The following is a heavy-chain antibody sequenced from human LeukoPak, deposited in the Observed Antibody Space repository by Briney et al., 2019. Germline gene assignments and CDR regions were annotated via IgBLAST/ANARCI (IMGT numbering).Heavy chain of an antibody. V-gene: IGHV4-59*01. CDR3: ARGAAVVY. D-gene: IGHD6-13*01. CDR2: IYYTGST. Sequence: SETLSLTCAVYGGSFSGYYWSWLRQPPGKGLEWIGYIYYTGSTNYNPSLKSRVTISVDTSKNQFSLKLSSVTAADTAVYFCARGAAVVYWGQGTLVTVSS. CDR1: GGSFSGYY. J-gene: IGHJ4*02.